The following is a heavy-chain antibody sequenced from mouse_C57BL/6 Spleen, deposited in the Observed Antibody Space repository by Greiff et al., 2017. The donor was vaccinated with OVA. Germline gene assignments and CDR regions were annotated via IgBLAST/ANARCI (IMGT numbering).Heavy chain of an antibody. D-gene: IGHD1-1*01. CDR2: IYPGAGDT. J-gene: IGHJ1*03. CDR3: ARSYYYVSSYGYFDV. CDR1: GYAFGSSW. Sequence: VQLQQSGPELVKPGASVKISCKASGYAFGSSWMNWVKQRPGKGLEWIGRIYPGAGDTNYNGKFKGKATLTADKSSSTAYMQLSSLTSEDSAVYFCARSYYYVSSYGYFDVWGTGTTVTVSS. V-gene: IGHV1-82*01.